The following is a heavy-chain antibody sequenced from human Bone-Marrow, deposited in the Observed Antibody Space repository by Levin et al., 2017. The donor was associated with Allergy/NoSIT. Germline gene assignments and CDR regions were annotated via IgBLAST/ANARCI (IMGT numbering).Heavy chain of an antibody. CDR2: IYNNGDT. CDR1: GASITNYY. J-gene: IGHJ5*02. Sequence: SETLSLTCTVSGASITNYYYTWIRQPPGKGLEWIAYIYNNGDTNYNPSLKSRITISLDSSNNQISLKLRSVTAADTAVYYCARMKGGPSWYNWFDPWGQGTLVTVSS. V-gene: IGHV4-59*01. D-gene: IGHD6-13*01. CDR3: ARMKGGPSWYNWFDP.